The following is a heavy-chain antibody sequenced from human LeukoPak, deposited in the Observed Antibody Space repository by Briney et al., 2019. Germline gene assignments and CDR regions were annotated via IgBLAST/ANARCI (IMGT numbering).Heavy chain of an antibody. D-gene: IGHD2-8*02. CDR2: ISRSSSYI. Sequence: SGGSLRLSCAASGFTFSIYSVNWVRQAPGKRLEWLSSISRSSSYIYYADSVKGRFTISRDNAKNSLYLQMNSLRAEETAVYYCARAHGSAGGNWFDPWGQGTLVTVSS. J-gene: IGHJ5*02. CDR3: ARAHGSAGGNWFDP. V-gene: IGHV3-21*01. CDR1: GFTFSIYS.